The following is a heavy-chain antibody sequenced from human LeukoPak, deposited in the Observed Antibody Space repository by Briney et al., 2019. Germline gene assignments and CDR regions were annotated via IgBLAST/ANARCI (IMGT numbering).Heavy chain of an antibody. D-gene: IGHD3-3*01. CDR2: ISSSSSYI. CDR1: GFTFSSYS. Sequence: GGSLRLSCAASGFTFSSYSMNWVRRAPWKGLEWVSSISSSSSYIYYADSVKGRFTISRDNAKNSLYLQMNSLRAEDTAVYYCARVGTTRRITIFGVVNSFDYWGQGTLVTVSS. J-gene: IGHJ4*02. CDR3: ARVGTTRRITIFGVVNSFDY. V-gene: IGHV3-21*01.